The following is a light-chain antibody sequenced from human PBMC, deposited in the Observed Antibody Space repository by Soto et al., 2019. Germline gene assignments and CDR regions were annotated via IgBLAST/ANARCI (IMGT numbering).Light chain of an antibody. J-gene: IGKJ1*01. CDR2: DVS. V-gene: IGKV3-20*01. CDR3: QQSDCSLWT. Sequence: VLTQSPDTLSLSPGERATLSCRASQSVSGNSVACYRQNRGHPPRLIIYDVSTRDNGITERCGGSGSGTDFTLTINCLQPDDFVLFFCQQSDCSLWTFGQGTKVDIK. CDR1: QSVSGNS.